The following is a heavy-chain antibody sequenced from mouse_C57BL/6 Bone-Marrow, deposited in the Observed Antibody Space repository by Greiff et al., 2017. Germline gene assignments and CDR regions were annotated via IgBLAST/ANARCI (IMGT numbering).Heavy chain of an antibody. CDR3: TKDYAMDY. V-gene: IGHV14-4*01. CDR1: GFNIKDDY. Sequence: VQLKQSGAELVRPGASVKLSCTASGFNIKDDYMHWVKQRPEQGLEWIGWIDPENGDTEYASKFQGKATITADTSSNTAYLQLSSLTSEDTAVYYCTKDYAMDYWGKGTSVTVSS. CDR2: IDPENGDT. J-gene: IGHJ4*01.